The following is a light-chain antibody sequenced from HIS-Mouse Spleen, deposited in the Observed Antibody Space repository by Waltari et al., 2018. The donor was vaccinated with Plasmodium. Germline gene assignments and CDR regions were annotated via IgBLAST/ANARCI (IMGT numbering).Light chain of an antibody. CDR2: EDS. V-gene: IGLV3-10*01. CDR1: ALPKKY. CDR3: YSTDSSGNHRV. Sequence: SYELTQPPSVSVSPGQTARITCSGDALPKKYAYWYQQKSGHAPVLVIYEDSKRPSGIPERFYGSSSGTMATLTISGAQVEEEADYYCYSTDSSGNHRVFGGGTKLTVL. J-gene: IGLJ3*02.